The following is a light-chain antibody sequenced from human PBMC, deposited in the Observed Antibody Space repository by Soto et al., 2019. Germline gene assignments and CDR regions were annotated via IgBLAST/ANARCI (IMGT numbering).Light chain of an antibody. V-gene: IGKV1-33*01. J-gene: IGKJ4*01. Sequence: IRLTQSPTSLIASVGDRVTITCQASQYVGNYLNWYQQKPGEPPRLLISGASNLEPGVPARFSGSGSGADFTFIISGLQPEDVATYFCQQYDNIILSFGGGTKVDIK. CDR2: GAS. CDR3: QQYDNIILS. CDR1: QYVGNY.